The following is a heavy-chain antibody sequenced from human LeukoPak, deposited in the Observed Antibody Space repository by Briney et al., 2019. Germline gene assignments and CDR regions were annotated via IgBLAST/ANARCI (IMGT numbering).Heavy chain of an antibody. D-gene: IGHD3-22*01. V-gene: IGHV4-39*07. Sequence: SETLSLTCTVSGGSISSSSYYWGWIRQPPGKGLEWIGSIYYSGSTYYNPSLKSRVTISVDTSKNQFSLKLSSVTAADTAVYYCAREVIVVVIPNWFDPWGQGTLVTVSS. CDR2: IYYSGST. CDR1: GGSISSSSYY. J-gene: IGHJ5*02. CDR3: AREVIVVVIPNWFDP.